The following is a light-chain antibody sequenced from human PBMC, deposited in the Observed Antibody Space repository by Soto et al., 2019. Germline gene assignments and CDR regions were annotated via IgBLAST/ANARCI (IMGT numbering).Light chain of an antibody. CDR3: QQYRT. V-gene: IGKV3-20*01. CDR2: GAS. Sequence: EIVLTQSPGTLSLSPEERATLSCRASQSVSSSYLAWYQQKPGQAPRLLMYGASSRATGIPDRFSGSGSGTDFTLTISRLEPEDFAVYYCQQYRTFGQGTKV. CDR1: QSVSSSY. J-gene: IGKJ1*01.